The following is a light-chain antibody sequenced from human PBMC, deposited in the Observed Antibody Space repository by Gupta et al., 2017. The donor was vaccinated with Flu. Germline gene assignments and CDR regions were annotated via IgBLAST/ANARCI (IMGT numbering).Light chain of an antibody. Sequence: QSALTQPASVSGSPGQSITISCTGTSSDFGGYNYVSWYQQHPGKAPKLLIYEVSNRPSGVSNRFSGSKSGNTASLTISGLQAEDEADYYCSSYTSSRNRLFGTGTMVTVL. V-gene: IGLV2-14*01. CDR2: EVS. CDR1: SSDFGGYNY. J-gene: IGLJ1*01. CDR3: SSYTSSRNRL.